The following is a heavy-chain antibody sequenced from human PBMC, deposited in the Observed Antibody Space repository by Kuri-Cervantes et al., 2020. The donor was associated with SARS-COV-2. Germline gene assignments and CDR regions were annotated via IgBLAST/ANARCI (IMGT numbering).Heavy chain of an antibody. CDR1: GGTFSSYA. V-gene: IGHV1-69*05. D-gene: IGHD4-23*01. Sequence: SVKVSCKASGGTFSSYAISWVRQAPGQGLEWMGGIIPIFGTANYAQKFQGRVTITTDESTSTAYMELSSLRSEDTAVYYCARGKAYNIYGGNALDYWGQGILVTVSS. CDR3: ARGKAYNIYGGNALDY. J-gene: IGHJ4*02. CDR2: IIPIFGTA.